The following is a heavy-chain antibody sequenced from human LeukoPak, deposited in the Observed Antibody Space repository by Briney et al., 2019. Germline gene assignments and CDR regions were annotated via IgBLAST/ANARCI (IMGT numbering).Heavy chain of an antibody. J-gene: IGHJ5*02. Sequence: GASVKVSCKASGYIFTGYYMHWVRQAPGQGLEWMGWINPNSGGTNYAQKFQGRVTMTRDTSISTAYMELSRLRSDDTAVYYCAREVDSSGGGGFDPWGQGTLVTVSS. CDR2: INPNSGGT. CDR1: GYIFTGYY. V-gene: IGHV1-2*02. CDR3: AREVDSSGGGGFDP. D-gene: IGHD6-19*01.